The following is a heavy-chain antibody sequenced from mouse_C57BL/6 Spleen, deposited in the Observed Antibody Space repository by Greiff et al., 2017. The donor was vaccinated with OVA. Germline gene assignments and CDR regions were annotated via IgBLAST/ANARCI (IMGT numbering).Heavy chain of an antibody. CDR1: GYTFTSYW. CDR2: IYPSDSET. J-gene: IGHJ2*01. D-gene: IGHD1-1*01. V-gene: IGHV1-61*01. CDR3: ARGGSSYLFDY. Sequence: QVQLQQPGAELVRPGSSVKLSCKASGYTFTSYWMDWVKQRPGQGLEWIGNIYPSDSETHYNQKFKDKATLTVDKSSSTAYMQLSSLTSEDSAVYYCARGGSSYLFDYWGQGTTLTVSS.